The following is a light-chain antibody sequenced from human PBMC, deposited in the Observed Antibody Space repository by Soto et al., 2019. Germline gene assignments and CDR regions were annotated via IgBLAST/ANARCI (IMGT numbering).Light chain of an antibody. Sequence: EIVLTQSPATLSLSPGERATLSCRASQSVSIYLAWYQQKPGQAPSLLIYDASNRATAITARLSGSGSGTDFTIPISSLAPEDFATYYCLQHNSYPPITSGQGTRLAIK. CDR2: DAS. CDR1: QSVSIY. CDR3: LQHNSYPPIT. J-gene: IGKJ5*01. V-gene: IGKV3-11*01.